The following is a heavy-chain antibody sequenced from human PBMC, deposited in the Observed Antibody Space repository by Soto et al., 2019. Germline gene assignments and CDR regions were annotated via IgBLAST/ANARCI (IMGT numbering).Heavy chain of an antibody. CDR3: ARMRVSTRYCSGGSCRSDAFDI. Sequence: PSETLSLTCAVYGGSFSGYYWSWIRQPPGKGLEWIGEINHSGSTNYNPSLKSRVTISVDTSKNQFSLKLSSVTAAGTAVYYCARMRVSTRYCSGGSCRSDAFDIWGQGTMVTVSS. CDR2: INHSGST. V-gene: IGHV4-34*01. D-gene: IGHD2-15*01. J-gene: IGHJ3*02. CDR1: GGSFSGYY.